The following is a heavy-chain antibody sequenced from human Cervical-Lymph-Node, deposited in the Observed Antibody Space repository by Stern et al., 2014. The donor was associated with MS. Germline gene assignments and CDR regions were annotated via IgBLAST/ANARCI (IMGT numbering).Heavy chain of an antibody. V-gene: IGHV1-2*02. Sequence: DQLVESGTEVKKPGASVKVSCKASGYTFTDYYLHWVRQAPGPGLEWMGWVNPNSGGTNYAQKFQGRVTMTSDTSISTAYMDLSRLTSDDTAVYYCAGLRGTWNYFPHDFDVWGQGTMVTVSS. CDR1: GYTFTDYY. CDR3: AGLRGTWNYFPHDFDV. D-gene: IGHD1-7*01. CDR2: VNPNSGGT. J-gene: IGHJ3*01.